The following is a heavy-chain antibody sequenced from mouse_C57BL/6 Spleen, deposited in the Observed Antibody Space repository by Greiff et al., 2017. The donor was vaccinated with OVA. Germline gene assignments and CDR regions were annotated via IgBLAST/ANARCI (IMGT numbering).Heavy chain of an antibody. J-gene: IGHJ4*01. CDR1: GFSLTSYG. Sequence: QVQLKESGPGLVQPSQSLSITCTVSGFSLTSYGVHWVRQPPGKGLEWLGVIWSGGGTDYNAALISSLCISMDNSKCQVFFKMNRLQADDTDIYYCAAQIITAVDYAMDYWGQGTSVTVSS. D-gene: IGHD1-1*01. CDR3: AAQIITAVDYAMDY. CDR2: IWSGGGT. V-gene: IGHV2-4*01.